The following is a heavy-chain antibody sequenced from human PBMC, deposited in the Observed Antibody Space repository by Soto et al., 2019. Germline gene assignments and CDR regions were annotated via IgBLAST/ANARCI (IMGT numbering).Heavy chain of an antibody. CDR2: IYYSGST. J-gene: IGHJ6*02. CDR1: GGSISSYY. CDR3: ARENYDILTGYYRYYGMDV. Sequence: KPSETLSLTCTVSGGSISSYYWSWIRQPPGKGLEWIGYIYYSGSTNYNPSLKSRVTISVDTSKNQFSLKLSSVTAADTAVYYCARENYDILTGYYRYYGMDVWGQGTTVTVSS. V-gene: IGHV4-59*01. D-gene: IGHD3-9*01.